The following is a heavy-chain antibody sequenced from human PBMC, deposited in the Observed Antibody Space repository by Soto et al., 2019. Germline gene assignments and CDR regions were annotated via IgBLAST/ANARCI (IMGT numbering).Heavy chain of an antibody. CDR1: AYTFTSYG. CDR2: ISVYNGNT. V-gene: IGHV1-18*01. D-gene: IGHD3-10*01. CDR3: ARCGVRRAVTNRHYYYSGMDV. J-gene: IGHJ6*02. Sequence: QVQLVQSGAEVKKPGASVKVSCKASAYTFTSYGISWVRQAPGQGLEWMGWISVYNGNTNYAQKLQGRVTMTTDTSTSTAYMELRSLRSDDTAVYYCARCGVRRAVTNRHYYYSGMDVWGQGTTVTVSS.